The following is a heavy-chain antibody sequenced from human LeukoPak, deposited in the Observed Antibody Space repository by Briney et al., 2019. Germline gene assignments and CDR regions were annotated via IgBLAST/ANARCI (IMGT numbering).Heavy chain of an antibody. CDR2: INQDGSEK. J-gene: IGHJ3*02. CDR3: ARDGYSGFAFDI. V-gene: IGHV3-7*04. D-gene: IGHD6-13*01. Sequence: GGSLRLSCAASGFTFSSYWMNWVRQAPGKGLEWVAHINQDGSEKYYVDSVKGRFTISRDNAKNSLYLQMNSLRAEDTAVYYCARDGYSGFAFDIWGQGTMVTVSS. CDR1: GFTFSSYW.